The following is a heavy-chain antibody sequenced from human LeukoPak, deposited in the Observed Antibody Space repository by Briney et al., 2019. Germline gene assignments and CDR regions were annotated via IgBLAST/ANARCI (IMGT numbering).Heavy chain of an antibody. D-gene: IGHD2/OR15-2a*01. V-gene: IGHV1-2*02. CDR2: INPNSGGT. J-gene: IGHJ4*02. CDR1: GYTFTVYY. CDR3: VRVASTSPPY. Sequence: ASVTVSCKASGYTFTVYYLHWVRQAPGQGLEWMGWINPNSGGTNNAQKFQARVTMTRDTSISTAYMELSSLRSDDTAVYYCVRVASTSPPYWGQGTLVTVSS.